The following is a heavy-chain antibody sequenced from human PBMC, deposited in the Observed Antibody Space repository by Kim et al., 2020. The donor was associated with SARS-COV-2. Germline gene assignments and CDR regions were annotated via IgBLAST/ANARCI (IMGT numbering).Heavy chain of an antibody. CDR3: ARDQAMVRLDY. J-gene: IGHJ4*02. V-gene: IGHV1-18*01. Sequence: ASVKVSCKASGYTFPSYGVSWVRQAPGQGLEWMGWINTYNGNTKYAQEFQGRVTMTRDTSTSTVSMELRSLRSDDTAVYYCARDQAMVRLDYWGRGTLVTVSS. D-gene: IGHD5-18*01. CDR1: GYTFPSYG. CDR2: INTYNGNT.